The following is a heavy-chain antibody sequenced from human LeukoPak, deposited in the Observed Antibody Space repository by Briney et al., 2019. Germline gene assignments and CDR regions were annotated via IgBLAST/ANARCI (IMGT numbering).Heavy chain of an antibody. Sequence: SETLSLTCTVSDDSISDYYRGWIRQPPGKGLEWIGYFYNSGRSTYNPSLKSRVTISADTSKNHFSLKLNSVTTADTAVYYCTRGAGWLIDYWGQGTTVTVSS. CDR3: TRGAGWLIDY. D-gene: IGHD3-16*01. V-gene: IGHV4-59*01. CDR1: DDSISDYY. CDR2: FYNSGRS. J-gene: IGHJ4*03.